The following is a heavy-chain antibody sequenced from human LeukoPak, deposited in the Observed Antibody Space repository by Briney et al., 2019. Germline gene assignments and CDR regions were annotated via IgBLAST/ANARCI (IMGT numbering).Heavy chain of an antibody. V-gene: IGHV1-69*13. CDR3: ARGGGRAAAGIFYYYYYMDV. D-gene: IGHD6-13*01. J-gene: IGHJ6*03. Sequence: SVKVSCKASGGTFSSYAISWVRQAPGQGLEWMGGIIPIFGTANYAQKFQGRVTITADESTSTAYMELRSLRSDDTAVYYCARGGGRAAAGIFYYYYYMDVWGKGTTVTVSS. CDR2: IIPIFGTA. CDR1: GGTFSSYA.